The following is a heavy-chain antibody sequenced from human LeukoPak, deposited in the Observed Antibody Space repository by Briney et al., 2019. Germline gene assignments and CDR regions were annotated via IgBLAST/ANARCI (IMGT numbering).Heavy chain of an antibody. CDR1: GFTFSSYA. V-gene: IGHV3-23*01. CDR3: AKDDEVGATTPEAFDI. D-gene: IGHD1-26*01. J-gene: IGHJ3*02. Sequence: GGSLRLSCAASGFTFSSYAMSWVRQAPGKGLEWVSAISGSGGSTYYADSVKGRFTISRDNSKNTLYLQMNSLRAEDTAVYYCAKDDEVGATTPEAFDIWGQGTMVTVSS. CDR2: ISGSGGST.